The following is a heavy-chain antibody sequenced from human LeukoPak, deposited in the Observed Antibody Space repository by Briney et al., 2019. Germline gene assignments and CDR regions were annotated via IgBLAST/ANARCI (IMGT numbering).Heavy chain of an antibody. J-gene: IGHJ4*02. CDR1: GGSISSGGYY. CDR2: IYYSGST. Sequence: SETLSPTCTVSGGSISSGGYYWSWIRQHPGKGLEWIGDIYYSGSTYYNPSLKSRVTISVDTSKNQFSLKLSSVTAADTAVYYCARDRKYYFDYWGQGTLVTVSS. D-gene: IGHD1-14*01. V-gene: IGHV4-31*03. CDR3: ARDRKYYFDY.